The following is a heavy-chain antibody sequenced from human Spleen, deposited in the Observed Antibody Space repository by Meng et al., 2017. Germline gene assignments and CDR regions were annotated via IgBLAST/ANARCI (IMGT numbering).Heavy chain of an antibody. CDR1: GFTFSSYA. Sequence: VQLGGAGGGVVQPGRSLRLSCAASGFTFSSYAMHWVRQAPGKGLEWVAVISYDGSNKYYADSVKGRFTISRDNSKNTLYLQMNSLRAEDTAVYYCAREIKSLDYWGQGTLVTVSS. CDR3: AREIKSLDY. J-gene: IGHJ4*02. V-gene: IGHV3-30*04. CDR2: ISYDGSNK.